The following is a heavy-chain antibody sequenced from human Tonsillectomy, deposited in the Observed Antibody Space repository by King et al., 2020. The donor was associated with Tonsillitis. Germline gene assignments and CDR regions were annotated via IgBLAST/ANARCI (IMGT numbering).Heavy chain of an antibody. CDR1: GFTFSNYW. Sequence: VQLVESGGGLVQPGGSLRLSCAASGFTFSNYWVHWVRQAPGKGLVWVSRINSDGSSTTYADSVKGRFTISRDNAKNTLYLQMNSLRAEDTAEYYCARGGSGWYGRVDYWGQGTLVTVSS. J-gene: IGHJ4*02. D-gene: IGHD6-19*01. V-gene: IGHV3-74*01. CDR3: ARGGSGWYGRVDY. CDR2: INSDGSST.